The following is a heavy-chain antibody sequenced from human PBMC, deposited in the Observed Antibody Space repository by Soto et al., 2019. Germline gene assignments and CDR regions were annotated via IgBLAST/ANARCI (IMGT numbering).Heavy chain of an antibody. CDR1: GYTFTSYG. D-gene: IGHD3-9*01. J-gene: IGHJ4*02. Sequence: ASVKVSCKTSGYTFTSYGISWVRQAPGQGLEWMGWISAYNGNTNYAQKLQGRVTMTTDTSTSTAYMELRSLRSDDTAVYYCARHPLRAWFLYRGVPAYFDYWGQGTLVTVSP. CDR3: ARHPLRAWFLYRGVPAYFDY. CDR2: ISAYNGNT. V-gene: IGHV1-18*01.